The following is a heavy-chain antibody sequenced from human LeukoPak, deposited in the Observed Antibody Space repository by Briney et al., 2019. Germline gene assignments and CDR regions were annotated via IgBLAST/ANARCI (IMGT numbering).Heavy chain of an antibody. CDR1: GYTFTGYY. V-gene: IGHV1-2*02. CDR3: ASDMYCSGGSCCYADY. J-gene: IGHJ4*02. D-gene: IGHD2-15*01. CDR2: INPNSGGT. Sequence: ASVKVSCKASGYTFTGYYMHWVRQAPGQGLEWMGWINPNSGGTNYAQKFQGRVTMTRDTSISTAYMELSRLRSDDTAVYYCASDMYCSGGSCCYADYWGQGTLVTVSS.